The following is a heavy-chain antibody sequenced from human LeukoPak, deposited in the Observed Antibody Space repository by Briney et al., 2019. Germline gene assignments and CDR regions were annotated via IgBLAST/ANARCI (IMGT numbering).Heavy chain of an antibody. CDR1: GGSIGSSSYY. J-gene: IGHJ5*02. CDR3: ARDPGSGRYDFWSGYYGWFDP. CDR2: IYYSGST. D-gene: IGHD3-3*01. V-gene: IGHV4-39*07. Sequence: SETLSLTCTVSGGSIGSSSYYWGWIRQPPGKGLEWIGSIYYSGSTNYNPSLKSRVTISVDTSKNQFSLKLSSVTAADTAVYYCARDPGSGRYDFWSGYYGWFDPWGQGTLVTVSS.